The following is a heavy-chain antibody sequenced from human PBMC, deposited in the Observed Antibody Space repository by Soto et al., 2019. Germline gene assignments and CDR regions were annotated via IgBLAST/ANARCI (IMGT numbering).Heavy chain of an antibody. Sequence: SQTLSLTCDISGDSVSSNSAAWNWIRQSPSRGLEWLGRTYYRSKWYNDYAVSVKSRITINPDTSKNQFSLQLNSVTPEDTAVYYCARVSGSGSYYNGGLRYYYGMDVWGQGTTVTVSS. CDR3: ARVSGSGSYYNGGLRYYYGMDV. V-gene: IGHV6-1*01. CDR1: GDSVSSNSAA. D-gene: IGHD3-10*01. CDR2: TYYRSKWYN. J-gene: IGHJ6*02.